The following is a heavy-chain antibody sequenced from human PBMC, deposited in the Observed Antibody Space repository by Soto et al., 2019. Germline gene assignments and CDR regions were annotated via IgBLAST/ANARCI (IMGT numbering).Heavy chain of an antibody. D-gene: IGHD1-26*01. J-gene: IGHJ6*02. CDR3: ARDGSSTHLYYGLDV. V-gene: IGHV3-33*01. CDR1: GFTFNYYG. CDR2: IWYDGTKK. Sequence: PGGSLRLSCVASGFTFNYYGIHWVRQAPGKGLEWVAVIWYDGTKKDYVDSVQGRFTVSRDNSRNTVHLQMNSLRADDTAIYYFARDGSSTHLYYGLDVWGQGTLVTVSS.